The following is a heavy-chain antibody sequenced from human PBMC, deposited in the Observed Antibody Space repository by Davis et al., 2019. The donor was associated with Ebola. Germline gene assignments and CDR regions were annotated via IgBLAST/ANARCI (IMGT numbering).Heavy chain of an antibody. D-gene: IGHD6-19*01. J-gene: IGHJ3*02. Sequence: SVKVSCTASGYTSSSYVITWERQVPGPGLAWMGWISAYSGNTNYAQKLQGRVTMNTDKSTTTACMNLRSLRSNDTAVYYCARDFAVLVAGTSAGGFDMWGQGTMVTVSS. CDR2: ISAYSGNT. CDR3: ARDFAVLVAGTSAGGFDM. CDR1: GYTSSSYV. V-gene: IGHV1-18*01.